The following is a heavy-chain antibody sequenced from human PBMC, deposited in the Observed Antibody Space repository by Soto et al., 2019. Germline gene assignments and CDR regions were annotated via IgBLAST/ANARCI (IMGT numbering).Heavy chain of an antibody. Sequence: PGGSLRLSCAASGFTFSSYAMSWVRQAPGKGLEWVSAISGSGGSTYYADSVKGRFTISRDNSKNTLYLQMNSLRAEGTAVYYCAKNPSVAGHFDYWGQGTLVTVSS. V-gene: IGHV3-23*01. J-gene: IGHJ4*02. CDR1: GFTFSSYA. CDR2: ISGSGGST. CDR3: AKNPSVAGHFDY. D-gene: IGHD6-19*01.